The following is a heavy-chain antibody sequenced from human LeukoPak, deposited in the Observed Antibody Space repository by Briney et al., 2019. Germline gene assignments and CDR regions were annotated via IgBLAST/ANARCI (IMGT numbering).Heavy chain of an antibody. CDR1: GFRFTNYW. V-gene: IGHV5-51*01. CDR2: IFPDDSDT. J-gene: IGHJ4*02. CDR3: ARLSTSVAGPDY. Sequence: KLGESLKISCKGSGFRFTNYWVAWVRQMPGKGLEWMGIIFPDDSDTRYSPSFQGQVLISVDKSITTAYLQWGSLKASDSAMYYCARLSTSVAGPDYWGQGTLVTVSS. D-gene: IGHD6-19*01.